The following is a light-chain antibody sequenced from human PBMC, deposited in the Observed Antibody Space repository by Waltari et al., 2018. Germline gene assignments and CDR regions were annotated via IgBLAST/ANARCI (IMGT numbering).Light chain of an antibody. J-gene: IGLJ1*01. CDR3: CSYAGSYRV. CDR2: DVS. CDR1: SSDVGGYHY. V-gene: IGLV2-11*01. Sequence: QSALTQPRSVSGSPGQSAPIPCTGTSSDVGGYHYVSWYQQHPGKAPKLMIYDVSKRPSGVPDRFSGSKSGNTASLTISGLQAEDEADYYCCSYAGSYRVFGTGTKVTVL.